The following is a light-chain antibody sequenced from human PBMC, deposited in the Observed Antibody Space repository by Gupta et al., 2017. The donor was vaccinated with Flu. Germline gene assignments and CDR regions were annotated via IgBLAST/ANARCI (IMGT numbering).Light chain of an antibody. V-gene: IGKV4-1*01. CDR1: QSILYSSNNRNY. Sequence: DIVMTPSPDSLAVSLGERATINCKSSQSILYSSNNRNYLAWYQQKPGQPPKLLIYWASTRESGVPDRFSGSGSGTDFTLTISSLQAEDVAVYYCQHYYSSPPTFGQGTKVEIK. J-gene: IGKJ1*01. CDR2: WAS. CDR3: QHYYSSPPT.